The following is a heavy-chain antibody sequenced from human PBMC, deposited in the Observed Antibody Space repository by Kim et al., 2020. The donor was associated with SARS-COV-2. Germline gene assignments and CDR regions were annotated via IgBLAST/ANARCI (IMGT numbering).Heavy chain of an antibody. CDR2: ISSSSSYI. V-gene: IGHV3-21*01. CDR1: GFTFSSYS. D-gene: IGHD6-13*01. CDR3: ARGLRSSSWPYFDY. J-gene: IGHJ4*02. Sequence: GGSLRLSCAASGFTFSSYSMNWVRQAPGKGLEWVSSISSSSSYIYYADSVKGRFTISRDNAKNSLYLQMNSLRAEDTAVYYCARGLRSSSWPYFDYWGQGTLVTVSS.